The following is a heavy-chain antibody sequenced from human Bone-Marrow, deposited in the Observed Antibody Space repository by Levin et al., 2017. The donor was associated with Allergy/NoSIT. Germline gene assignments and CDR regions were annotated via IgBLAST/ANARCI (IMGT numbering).Heavy chain of an antibody. CDR3: ARTTTGAFDY. V-gene: IGHV3-7*04. J-gene: IGHJ4*02. CDR1: GFSFSNYW. CDR2: IKQDGSES. Sequence: PGGSLRLSCAVSGFSFSNYWMSWVRQAPGKGLEWVANIKQDGSESYYVDSVKGRFTISRDNAKNSLYLQMNSLRAEDTAIYYCARTTTGAFDYWGQGTVVTVYS. D-gene: IGHD4-17*01.